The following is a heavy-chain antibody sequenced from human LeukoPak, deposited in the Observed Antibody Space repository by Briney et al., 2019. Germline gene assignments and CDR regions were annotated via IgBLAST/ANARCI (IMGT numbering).Heavy chain of an antibody. CDR3: AKDLGATIYYFDY. Sequence: GGSLRLSCAASGFTFSSYAMSWVRQAPGKGREWGSAISGSGGSTYYADSVKGQFTISRENSKNTVYLQMNSLRAEDTAVFYCAKDLGATIYYFDYWGQGTLVTVSS. CDR1: GFTFSSYA. J-gene: IGHJ4*02. CDR2: ISGSGGST. D-gene: IGHD1-26*01. V-gene: IGHV3-23*01.